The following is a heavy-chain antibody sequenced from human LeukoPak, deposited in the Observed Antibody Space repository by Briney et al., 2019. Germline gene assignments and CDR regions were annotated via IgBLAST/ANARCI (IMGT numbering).Heavy chain of an antibody. CDR2: IYYSGST. D-gene: IGHD4-17*01. Sequence: SETLSLTCTVSGGSISSGDYYWSWVRQPPGKGLEWIGYIYYSGSTYYNPSLKSRVTISVDTSKNQFSLKLSSVTAADTAVYYCASTVTENFQHWGQGTLVTVSS. J-gene: IGHJ1*01. V-gene: IGHV4-30-4*01. CDR1: GGSISSGDYY. CDR3: ASTVTENFQH.